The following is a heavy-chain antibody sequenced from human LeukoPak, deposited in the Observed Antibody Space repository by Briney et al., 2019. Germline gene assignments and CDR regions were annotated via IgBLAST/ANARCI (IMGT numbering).Heavy chain of an antibody. D-gene: IGHD3-3*01. J-gene: IGHJ5*02. Sequence: PGGSLRLSCAASGFAFSNYNMKWVRQAPGKGLEWVSFISTTSTYIYYADSVKGRFTISRDNAKNSLYLQMNSLRAEDTAVYYCARGYDFWPWGQGTLVTVSS. CDR1: GFAFSNYN. V-gene: IGHV3-21*01. CDR3: ARGYDFWP. CDR2: ISTTSTYI.